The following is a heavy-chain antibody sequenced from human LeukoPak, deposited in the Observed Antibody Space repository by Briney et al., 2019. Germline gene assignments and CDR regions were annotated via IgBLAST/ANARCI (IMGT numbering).Heavy chain of an antibody. D-gene: IGHD2-21*02. CDR3: ARDKGDYYFDY. V-gene: IGHV3-23*01. CDR2: ISGTGNRT. J-gene: IGHJ4*02. CDR1: GFTFSSYA. Sequence: GGSLRLSCAASGFTFSSYAMGWVRQDPGKGQEWVSAISGTGNRTYYADSVKGRFTISRDNSKNTLYLQMNSLRAEDTAVYYCARDKGDYYFDYWGQGTLVTVSS.